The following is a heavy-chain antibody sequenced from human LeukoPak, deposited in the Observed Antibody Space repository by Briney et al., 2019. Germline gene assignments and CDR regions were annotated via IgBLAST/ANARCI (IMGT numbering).Heavy chain of an antibody. CDR2: ISGSGGST. J-gene: IGHJ4*02. D-gene: IGHD3-16*01. CDR3: GRGRGTYPFDY. Sequence: GGSLRLSCAASGFTFSNYAMSWVRQAPGKGLEWVSAISGSGGSTFYADSVKGRFTISRDNSLYLQMNSLRAEDTAVYYCGRGRGTYPFDYWGQGTLVTVSS. V-gene: IGHV3-23*01. CDR1: GFTFSNYA.